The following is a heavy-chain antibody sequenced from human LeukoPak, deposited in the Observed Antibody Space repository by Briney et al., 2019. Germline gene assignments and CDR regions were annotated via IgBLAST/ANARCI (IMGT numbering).Heavy chain of an antibody. CDR3: AREQCQLLYGYYYMDV. D-gene: IGHD2-2*02. CDR1: GFTFDDYG. CDR2: INWNGGST. V-gene: IGHV3-20*04. J-gene: IGHJ6*03. Sequence: PGGSLRLSCAASGFTFDDYGMSWVRQAPGKGLEWASGINWNGGSTGYADSVKGRFTISRDNAKNSLYLQMNSLRAGDTALYYCAREQCQLLYGYYYMDVWGKGTTVTVSS.